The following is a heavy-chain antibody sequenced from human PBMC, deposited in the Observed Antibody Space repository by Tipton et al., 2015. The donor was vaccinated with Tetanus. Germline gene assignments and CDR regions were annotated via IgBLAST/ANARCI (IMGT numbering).Heavy chain of an antibody. Sequence: TLSLTCTVSGGSLSIGTYYWGWIRQPPGKGLEWIGNIYYSGTTYYNASLESRVTISIDKAKNQFSMKLTSVTAADTADYYCATQTDNWFDPWGQGTLVTVSS. CDR3: ATQTDNWFDP. CDR2: IYYSGTT. J-gene: IGHJ5*02. CDR1: GGSLSIGTYY. V-gene: IGHV4-39*01.